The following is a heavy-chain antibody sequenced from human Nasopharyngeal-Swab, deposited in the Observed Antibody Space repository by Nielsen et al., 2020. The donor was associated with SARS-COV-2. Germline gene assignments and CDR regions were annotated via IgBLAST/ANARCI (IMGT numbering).Heavy chain of an antibody. Sequence: GASLKISCVASGFTLSSYGMHWVRQAPGKGLVWVSRITPDGSSPSYADSVQGRFTISRDNAKNTLYLQLNSLRAEDTAVYYCARDKDWNGLDSWGQGTLVTVSS. V-gene: IGHV3-74*01. D-gene: IGHD1-1*01. CDR2: ITPDGSSP. CDR3: ARDKDWNGLDS. CDR1: GFTLSSYG. J-gene: IGHJ4*02.